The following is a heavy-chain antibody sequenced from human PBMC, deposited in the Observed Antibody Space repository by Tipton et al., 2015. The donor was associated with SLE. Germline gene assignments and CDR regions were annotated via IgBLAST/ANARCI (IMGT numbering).Heavy chain of an antibody. Sequence: RSLRLSCATSGFTLNNYGVHWVRQAPGKGLEWVALIWPDGNTVFYGDSVKGRFTISRDISKNTVYLQMDSLRADDTAVYYCVRDREGVGYCLDYWGQGTLVTISS. CDR1: GFTLNNYG. J-gene: IGHJ4*02. CDR2: IWPDGNTV. CDR3: VRDREGVGYCLDY. D-gene: IGHD3-22*01. V-gene: IGHV3-33*01.